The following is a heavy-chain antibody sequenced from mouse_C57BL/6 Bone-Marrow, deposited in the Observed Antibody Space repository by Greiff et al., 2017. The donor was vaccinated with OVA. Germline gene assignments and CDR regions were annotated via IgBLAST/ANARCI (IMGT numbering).Heavy chain of an antibody. J-gene: IGHJ4*01. CDR2: IHPNSGST. D-gene: IGHD1-1*01. Sequence: QVQLQQSGAELVKPGASVKLSCKASGYTFTSYWMHWVKQRPGQGLEWIGMIHPNSGSTNYNEKFQSKATLTVDKSSSTAYMQLSSLTAEDSAVYYCARPHRYGAMDYWGQGTSVTVSS. CDR3: ARPHRYGAMDY. V-gene: IGHV1-64*01. CDR1: GYTFTSYW.